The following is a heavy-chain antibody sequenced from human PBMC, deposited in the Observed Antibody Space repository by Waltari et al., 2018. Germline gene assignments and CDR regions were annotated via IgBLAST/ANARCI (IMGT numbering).Heavy chain of an antibody. CDR1: GGSISSSNW. Sequence: QVQLQESGPGLVKPSGTLSLTCAVSGGSISSSNWWSWVRQPPGKGLEWIGEIYHSGSTNYNPSLKSRVTISVDKSKNQFSLKLSAVTAADTAVYYCARAVEVYSSGWSFDYWGQGTLVTVSS. J-gene: IGHJ4*02. CDR2: IYHSGST. D-gene: IGHD6-19*01. CDR3: ARAVEVYSSGWSFDY. V-gene: IGHV4-4*02.